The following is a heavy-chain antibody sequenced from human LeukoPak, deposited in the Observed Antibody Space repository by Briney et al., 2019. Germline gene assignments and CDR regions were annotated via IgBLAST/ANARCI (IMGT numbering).Heavy chain of an antibody. J-gene: IGHJ4*02. V-gene: IGHV3-23*01. CDR2: IGSDSGYT. D-gene: IGHD7-27*01. CDR1: GFTFSGYA. Sequence: GGSLRLSCAASGFTFSGYAMSWIRQAPGKGLEWVSTIGSDSGYTYYTDSEKGRFTNSRDNSKNTVYLQMNSLRVDDTAVYYCADPGAQADFWGLGTLVTVSS. CDR3: ADPGAQADF.